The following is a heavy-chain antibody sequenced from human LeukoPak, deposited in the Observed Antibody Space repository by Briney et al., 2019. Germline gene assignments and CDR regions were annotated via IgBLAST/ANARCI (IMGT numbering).Heavy chain of an antibody. V-gene: IGHV5-51*01. Sequence: PGESLKISCKGSGYSFTSYWIGWVRQMPGKGLEWMGIIYPGDSDTRYSPSFQGQVTISADKSISTAYLQWSSLKASDTAMYYCARHCPPLPAAMVDYYYYYMDVWGKGTTVTVSS. D-gene: IGHD2-2*01. CDR3: ARHCPPLPAAMVDYYYYYMDV. CDR1: GYSFTSYW. CDR2: IYPGDSDT. J-gene: IGHJ6*03.